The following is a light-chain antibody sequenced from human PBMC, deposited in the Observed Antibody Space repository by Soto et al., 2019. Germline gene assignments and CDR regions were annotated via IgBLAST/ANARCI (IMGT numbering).Light chain of an antibody. J-gene: IGKJ1*01. Sequence: AILMTQSPSSLSASPGDRVTITCRASQGISSYLAWYQQKPGKAPKLLIYAASSLQSGVPSRFSGSGSGTDFTLTISSLQPEDFATYYCLQDYNYPWTFGQGTKVDVK. CDR1: QGISSY. V-gene: IGKV1-6*01. CDR3: LQDYNYPWT. CDR2: AAS.